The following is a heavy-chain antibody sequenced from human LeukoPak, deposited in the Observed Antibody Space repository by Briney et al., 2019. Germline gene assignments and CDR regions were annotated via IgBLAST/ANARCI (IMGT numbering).Heavy chain of an antibody. D-gene: IGHD1-26*01. V-gene: IGHV3-23*01. CDR1: GFTFSSYA. Sequence: AGSLTLTCAASGFTFSSYAMSWVRQAPGKGLEWVSGISGRGGSTYYADSVKGRFTISRDNSKNTLYMQMNSLRAEDTAVYYCARAVVDSLGVGSDYWGQGTLVTVSS. CDR2: ISGRGGST. CDR3: ARAVVDSLGVGSDY. J-gene: IGHJ4*02.